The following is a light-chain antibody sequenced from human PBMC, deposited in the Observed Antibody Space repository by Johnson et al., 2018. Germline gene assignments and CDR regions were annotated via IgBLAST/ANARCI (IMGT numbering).Light chain of an antibody. J-gene: IGLJ1*01. CDR1: SSNIGNNY. CDR3: GTWDSSLSTGID. V-gene: IGLV1-51*02. Sequence: QSVLTQPPSVSAAPGQKVTISCSGSSSNIGNNYVSWYQQLPGTAPKLLIYENNKRPSGIPDRFSGSKSGTSATLGITGLQTGDEADYYCGTWDSSLSTGIDFGTGNKVTVL. CDR2: ENN.